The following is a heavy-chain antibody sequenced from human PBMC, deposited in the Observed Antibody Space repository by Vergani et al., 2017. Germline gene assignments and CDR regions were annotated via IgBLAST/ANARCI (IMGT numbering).Heavy chain of an antibody. D-gene: IGHD6-19*01. CDR3: AKDHLASAKQWLASSFDY. J-gene: IGHJ4*02. CDR1: GFTFSGSA. Sequence: EVQLVESGGGLVQPGGSLKLSCAASGFTFSGSAMHWVRQASGKGLEWVGRIRSKANSYATAYAASVKGRFTISRDDSKNTAHLQMNSLKTEDTAVYYCAKDHLASAKQWLASSFDYWGQGTLVTVSS. CDR2: IRSKANSYAT. V-gene: IGHV3-73*02.